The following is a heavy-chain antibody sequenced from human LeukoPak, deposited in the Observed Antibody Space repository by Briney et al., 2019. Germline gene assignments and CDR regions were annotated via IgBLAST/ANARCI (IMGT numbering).Heavy chain of an antibody. CDR3: ARDSDTAMVNGWFDP. CDR2: ISGSGGST. Sequence: SGGSLRLSCAASGFTFSSYAMSWVRQAPGKGLEWVSAISGSGGSTYYADSVKGRFTISRDNAKNSLYLQMNSLRAEDTAVYYCARDSDTAMVNGWFDPWGQGTLVTVSS. D-gene: IGHD5-18*01. V-gene: IGHV3-23*01. CDR1: GFTFSSYA. J-gene: IGHJ5*02.